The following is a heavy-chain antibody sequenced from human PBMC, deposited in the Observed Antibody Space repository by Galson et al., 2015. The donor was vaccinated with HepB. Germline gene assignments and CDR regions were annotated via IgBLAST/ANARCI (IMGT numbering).Heavy chain of an antibody. D-gene: IGHD3-16*01. CDR2: ISGTDGGT. Sequence: SLRLSCAASGFTFRSYAMSWVRQAPGKGLDWVSAISGTDGGTYYADSVRGRFTISRDNSKNTLYLQMNSLRAEDTAVYYCTRHFPVSGERHYDRDDYWGQGSLVTVSA. CDR3: TRHFPVSGERHYDRDDY. J-gene: IGHJ4*02. V-gene: IGHV3-23*01. CDR1: GFTFRSYA.